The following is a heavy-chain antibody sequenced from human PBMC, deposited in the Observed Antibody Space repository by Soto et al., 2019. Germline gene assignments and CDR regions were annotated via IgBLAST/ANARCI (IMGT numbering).Heavy chain of an antibody. CDR1: GGSISSGGYY. J-gene: IGHJ4*02. CDR3: AREARGYSYGHKAD. CDR2: IYYSGST. D-gene: IGHD5-18*01. Sequence: QVQLQESGPGLVKPSQTLSLTCTVSGGSISSGGYYWSWIRQHPGKGLEWIGYIYYSGSTYYNPSLKSRVTISVETSKNQFSLKLSSVTAADTAVYYCAREARGYSYGHKADWGQGTLVTVSS. V-gene: IGHV4-31*03.